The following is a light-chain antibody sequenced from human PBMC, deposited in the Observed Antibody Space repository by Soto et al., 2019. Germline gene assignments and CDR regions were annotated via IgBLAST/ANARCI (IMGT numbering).Light chain of an antibody. CDR3: QQYEAYPLT. Sequence: DIQLTQSPSTLSASVGDRVTITCRASQSISSWLAGYQQKPGKARKLLVYEASRLENGVPARFSCGGSGTEFTLTIRTLQPDDFATYNCQQYEAYPLTFGGGTKVEI. V-gene: IGKV1-5*03. J-gene: IGKJ4*01. CDR1: QSISSW. CDR2: EAS.